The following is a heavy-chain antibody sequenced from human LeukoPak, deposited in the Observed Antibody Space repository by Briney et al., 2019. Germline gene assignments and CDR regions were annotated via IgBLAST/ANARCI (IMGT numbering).Heavy chain of an antibody. D-gene: IGHD3-3*01. V-gene: IGHV4-59*01. CDR1: GVSLSSYY. J-gene: IGHJ4*02. CDR2: IYHSGST. CDR3: ARGSDYDFWSGYYT. Sequence: SETLSLTCTVSGVSLSSYYWSWIRQPPGKGLEWIGYIYHSGSTNYTPSLKSRVTISVDTSKNQVSLKMSSVTAADTAVYYCARGSDYDFWSGYYTWGQGTLVTVSS.